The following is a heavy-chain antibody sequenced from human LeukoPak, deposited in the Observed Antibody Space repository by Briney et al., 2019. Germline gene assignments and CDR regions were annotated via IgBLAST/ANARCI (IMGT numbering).Heavy chain of an antibody. D-gene: IGHD4/OR15-4a*01. J-gene: IGHJ4*02. CDR2: ISSSGSHT. CDR1: GFTFSSYA. V-gene: IGHV3-23*01. CDR3: ARRAGAYSHPYDY. Sequence: TGGSLGLSCAASGFTFSSYAMSWVRQAPGKGLEWVSIISSSGSHTYYTDSMKGRFTISRDNSKNTLYLQINSLRAEDTAVYYCARRAGAYSHPYDYWGQGTLVTVSS.